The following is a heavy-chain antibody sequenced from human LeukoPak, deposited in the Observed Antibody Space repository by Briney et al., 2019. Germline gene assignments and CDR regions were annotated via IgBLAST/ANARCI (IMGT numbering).Heavy chain of an antibody. CDR2: IKQDGSEK. V-gene: IGHV3-7*01. D-gene: IGHD1-26*01. CDR3: ASGGRGWYFDY. Sequence: GSLRLSCAASGFTFSSYWMSWVRQAPGKGLEWVANIKQDGSEKYYVDSVKGRFTISRDNAKNSLYLQMNSLRAEDTAVYYCASGGRGWYFDYWGQGTLVTVSS. J-gene: IGHJ4*02. CDR1: GFTFSSYW.